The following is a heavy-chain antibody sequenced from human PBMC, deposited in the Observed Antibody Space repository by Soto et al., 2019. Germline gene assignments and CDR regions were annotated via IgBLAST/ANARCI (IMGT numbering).Heavy chain of an antibody. D-gene: IGHD6-13*01. J-gene: IGHJ4*02. V-gene: IGHV4-59*01. Sequence: SETLSLTCTVSGGSISSNYWTWIRQPPGKGLEWIGYVYNSGSTNYNPSLKSRVTISEDTSKSQFSLKVNSMTAADTAVYYCARYRREAVAGYTLDNWGQGILVTSPQ. CDR2: VYNSGST. CDR1: GGSISSNY. CDR3: ARYRREAVAGYTLDN.